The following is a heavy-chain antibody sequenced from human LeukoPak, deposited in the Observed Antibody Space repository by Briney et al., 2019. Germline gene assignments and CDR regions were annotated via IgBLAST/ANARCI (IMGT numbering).Heavy chain of an antibody. V-gene: IGHV6-1*01. Sequence: SQTLSLTCAISGDTVSSNSAAWHWIRQSPSRGLEWLGRTYYRSNLNNDYAVSVKSRITINPDTSKNQFSLQLNSVTPEDTAVYYCARDFCSGGSCYWRFDYWGQGTLVTVSS. CDR3: ARDFCSGGSCYWRFDY. CDR2: TYYRSNLNN. D-gene: IGHD2-15*01. CDR1: GDTVSSNSAA. J-gene: IGHJ4*02.